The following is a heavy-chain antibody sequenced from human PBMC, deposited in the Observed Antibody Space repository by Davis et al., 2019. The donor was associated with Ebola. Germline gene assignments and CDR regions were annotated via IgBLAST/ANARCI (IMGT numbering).Heavy chain of an antibody. J-gene: IGHJ6*02. CDR2: INPNSGGT. V-gene: IGHV1-2*04. CDR1: GGTFSSYA. CDR3: ARGQANYYYYYGMDV. Sequence: AASVKVSCKASGGTFSSYAISWVRQAPGQGLEWMGWINPNSGGTNYAQKFQGWVTMTRDTSISTAYMELSRLRSEDTAVYYCARGQANYYYYYGMDVWGQGTTVTVSS. D-gene: IGHD5-12*01.